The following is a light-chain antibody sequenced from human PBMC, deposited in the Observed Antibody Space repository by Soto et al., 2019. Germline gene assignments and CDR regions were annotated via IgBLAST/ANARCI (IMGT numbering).Light chain of an antibody. CDR3: QQYNNWPPG. V-gene: IGKV3-15*01. CDR2: AAS. CDR1: QSISSS. J-gene: IGKJ2*03. Sequence: EIVMTQSPATLSVSPGERVTISCRASQSISSSLAWYQQKPGQAPRLLIYAASTRATGIPARFSGSGSGTEFTLTISSLQFEDFAVYYCQQYNNWPPGFGQGTKLEIK.